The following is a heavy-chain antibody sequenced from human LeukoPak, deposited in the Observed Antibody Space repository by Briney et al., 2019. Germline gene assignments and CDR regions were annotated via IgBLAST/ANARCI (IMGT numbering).Heavy chain of an antibody. CDR2: INPSGGST. Sequence: GASVKVSCKASGYTFTSYYMHWVRQAPGQGLEWMGIINPSGGSTSYAQKFQGRVTMTRDTSTSTVYMELSSLRSEDTAVYYCAMTGSSGYYSDYWAREPWSPSPQ. J-gene: IGHJ4*02. V-gene: IGHV1-46*01. D-gene: IGHD3-22*01. CDR1: GYTFTSYY. CDR3: AMTGSSGYYSDY.